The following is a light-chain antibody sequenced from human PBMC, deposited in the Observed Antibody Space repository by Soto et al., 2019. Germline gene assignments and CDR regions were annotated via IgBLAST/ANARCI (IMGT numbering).Light chain of an antibody. V-gene: IGKV3-20*01. Sequence: EIVLTQSPGTLSLSPGERATLSCRASQSVTSTSLAWYQQKPGQAPRLLMYGASSRATGTPDRISGSGSGTDFALTISRLEPEDFGVYYCQQYGDSPLTSGPGTKVDIK. CDR3: QQYGDSPLT. J-gene: IGKJ3*01. CDR1: QSVTSTS. CDR2: GAS.